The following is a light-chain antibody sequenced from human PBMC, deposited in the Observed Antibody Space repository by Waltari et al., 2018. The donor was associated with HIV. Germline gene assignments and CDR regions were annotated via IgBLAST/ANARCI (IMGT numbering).Light chain of an antibody. Sequence: QSVLTQPPSESGTPGQRVPIPCSGTSSNIGRNYDIWYQQLPGTAPKLLIYTNNQRPSGVPDRFSGSKSGTSASLAISGLRSEDEADYYCAAWNDRLSGYVFGTGTKVTV. V-gene: IGLV1-47*01. CDR2: TNN. CDR1: SSNIGRNY. CDR3: AAWNDRLSGYV. J-gene: IGLJ1*01.